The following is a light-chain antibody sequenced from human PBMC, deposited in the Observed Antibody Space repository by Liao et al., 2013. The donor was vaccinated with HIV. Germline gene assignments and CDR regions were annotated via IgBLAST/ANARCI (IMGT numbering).Light chain of an antibody. Sequence: SYVLTQPPSVSVAPGETARITCGEDNIGSKTVHWYQQRPGQAPVLVMSYDSDRPSGIPERFSGSKSASTATLTVTRVEAGDEADYYCQVWDSTGAHPYWVFGGGTKLTVL. CDR2: YDS. CDR3: QVWDSTGAHPYWV. V-gene: IGLV3-21*04. J-gene: IGLJ3*02. CDR1: NIGSKT.